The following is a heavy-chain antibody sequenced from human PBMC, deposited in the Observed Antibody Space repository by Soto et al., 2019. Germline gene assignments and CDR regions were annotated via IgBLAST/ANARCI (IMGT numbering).Heavy chain of an antibody. CDR3: AREYCISTSCYEVTYYYGIDA. J-gene: IGHJ6*02. Sequence: ASVKGSCKASGYTLTSYGISWVRQAPGQGLERMGWISAYNGNTNYAQKLQGRVTMTTDTSTSTAYMELRSLRSDDTAVYYCAREYCISTSCYEVTYYYGIDAWCQENTVTVSS. CDR2: ISAYNGNT. CDR1: GYTLTSYG. D-gene: IGHD2-2*01. V-gene: IGHV1-18*01.